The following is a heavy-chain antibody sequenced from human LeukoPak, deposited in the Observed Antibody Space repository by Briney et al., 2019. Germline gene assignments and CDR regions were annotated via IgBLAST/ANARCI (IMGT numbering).Heavy chain of an antibody. CDR1: GYTFTSYY. J-gene: IGHJ5*02. D-gene: IGHD6-6*01. CDR2: INPSGGST. Sequence: ASVKVSCKASGYTFTSYYMHWVRQAPGQGLEWMGIINPSGGSTSYAQKFQGRVTMTRDTSTSTVYMELSSLRSEDTAVYYCARESIAARESNWFDPWGQGTLVTVSS. V-gene: IGHV1-46*01. CDR3: ARESIAARESNWFDP.